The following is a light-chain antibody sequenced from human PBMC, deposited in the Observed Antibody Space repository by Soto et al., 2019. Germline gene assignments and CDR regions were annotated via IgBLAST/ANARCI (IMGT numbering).Light chain of an antibody. J-gene: IGLJ3*02. CDR1: SSDVGAYKY. CDR2: EVS. V-gene: IGLV2-8*01. CDR3: TSYVGSDIWV. Sequence: QSALTQPPSASGSPGQSVTISCTGTSSDVGAYKYVSWYQQYPGKAPTFMIYEVSKRPSGVPDRISGSKSGNTASLTASGLQDEVEADYYCTSYVGSDIWVFGGGTKLTVL.